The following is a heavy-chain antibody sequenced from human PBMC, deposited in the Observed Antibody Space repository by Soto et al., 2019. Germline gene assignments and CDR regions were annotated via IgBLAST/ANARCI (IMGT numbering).Heavy chain of an antibody. CDR2: INAGNGNT. J-gene: IGHJ6*02. D-gene: IGHD2-2*01. Sequence: QVQLVQSGAEVKKPGASVKVSCKASGYTFTSYAMHWVRQAPGQRLEWMGWINAGNGNTKYSQKFQGRVTITRDTSASTAYMELSSLRSEDTAVYYCAREPLLPAAISGGREYYYGMDVWGQGTTVTVSS. CDR3: AREPLLPAAISGGREYYYGMDV. V-gene: IGHV1-3*01. CDR1: GYTFTSYA.